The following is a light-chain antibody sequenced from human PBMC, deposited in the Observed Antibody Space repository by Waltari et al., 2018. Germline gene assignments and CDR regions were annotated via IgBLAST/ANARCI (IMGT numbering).Light chain of an antibody. CDR2: DAS. CDR3: QQRSNWPPSIT. J-gene: IGKJ5*01. CDR1: QSVSSY. V-gene: IGKV3-11*01. Sequence: EIVLTQSPATLSLSPGERATLSCRASQSVSSYLAWYQQKPGQAPRLLIYDASKRATGTPARFSGSGSGTDFTLTISSLEPEDFAVYYCQQRSNWPPSITFGQGTRLEIK.